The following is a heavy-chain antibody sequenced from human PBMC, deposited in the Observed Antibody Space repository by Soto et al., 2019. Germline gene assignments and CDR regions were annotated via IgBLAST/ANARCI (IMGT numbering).Heavy chain of an antibody. D-gene: IGHD3-22*01. CDR3: ARQHDNSDYYLGYGLDV. J-gene: IGHJ6*02. CDR2: ISHSGNTI. V-gene: IGHV3-48*02. CDR1: GFAFDRYS. Sequence: GGSLRLSCAASGFAFDRYSFNWVRQAPGKGLAWLVYISHSGNTIYYADPVRGRFTISRDNAKNSLYLQLSSLRDEDTAVYYCARQHDNSDYYLGYGLDVWRQGTTVTVSS.